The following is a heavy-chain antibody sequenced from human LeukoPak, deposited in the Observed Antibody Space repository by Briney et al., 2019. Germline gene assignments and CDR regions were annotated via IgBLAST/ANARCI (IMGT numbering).Heavy chain of an antibody. D-gene: IGHD1-20*01. CDR3: ARPGWITGTTDY. J-gene: IGHJ4*02. CDR2: IYYSGTT. Sequence: SETLSLTCTVSGGSIRRSGYYWGWIRQPPGKGLEWIGSIYYSGTTYYNPSLKSRVTISADTSKNQFSLKLSSVTAADTAVYYCARPGWITGTTDYWGQGTLVTVSS. V-gene: IGHV4-39*01. CDR1: GGSIRRSGYY.